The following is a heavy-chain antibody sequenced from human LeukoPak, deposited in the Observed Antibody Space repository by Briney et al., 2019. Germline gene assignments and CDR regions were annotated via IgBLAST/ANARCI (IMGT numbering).Heavy chain of an antibody. D-gene: IGHD2-15*01. CDR3: ARVAAKTVDY. V-gene: IGHV4-39*07. CDR1: GGSISSSNYY. Sequence: PSETLSLTCSVSGGSISSSNYYWGWIRQPPGTGLEWIGSIYYSGSTYYNPSLKSRVTIFVDTSKNQFSLKLSSVTAADTAFYYCARVAAKTVDYWGQGTLVTVSS. CDR2: IYYSGST. J-gene: IGHJ4*02.